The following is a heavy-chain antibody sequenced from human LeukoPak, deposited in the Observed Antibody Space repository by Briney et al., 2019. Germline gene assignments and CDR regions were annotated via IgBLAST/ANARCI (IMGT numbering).Heavy chain of an antibody. CDR2: TYHSEST. J-gene: IGHJ1*01. CDR3: TRPLYSNSLGYFQH. Sequence: SETLSLTCTVSGDSISSSSYYWSWIRQPPGKGLEWIGSTYHSESTYYNPSLKSRVSISVDTSKNQFSLKLSAVTAADTAVYYCTRPLYSNSLGYFQHWGQGTLVTVSS. V-gene: IGHV4-39*01. CDR1: GDSISSSSYY. D-gene: IGHD6-13*01.